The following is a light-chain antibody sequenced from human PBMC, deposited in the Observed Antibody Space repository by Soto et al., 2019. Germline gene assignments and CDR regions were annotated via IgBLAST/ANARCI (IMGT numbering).Light chain of an antibody. CDR3: QQFHTYPRT. V-gene: IGKV1-9*01. J-gene: IGKJ1*01. CDR2: AAS. Sequence: DIQLTQSPSFLSASVGDRVTITCRASQGISSDLAWYQQKPGKAPKLLIFAASTLQSGVPSRFSGSGSGTEFTLTISSLQPEDFATYWCQQFHTYPRTFGLGTTVDIK. CDR1: QGISSD.